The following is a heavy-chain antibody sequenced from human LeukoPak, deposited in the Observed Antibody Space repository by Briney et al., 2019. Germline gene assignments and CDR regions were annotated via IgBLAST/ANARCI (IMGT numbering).Heavy chain of an antibody. D-gene: IGHD6-13*01. V-gene: IGHV3-23*01. CDR3: AKEKAAAGKKWFDY. Sequence: PGGSLRLSCAASGFTFSNDGMHWVRQAPGKGLEWVSAISGSGGSTYYADSVKGRFTISRDNSKNTLYPQMNSLRAEDTAVYYCAKEKAAAGKKWFDYWGQGTLVTVSS. CDR1: GFTFSNDG. CDR2: ISGSGGST. J-gene: IGHJ4*02.